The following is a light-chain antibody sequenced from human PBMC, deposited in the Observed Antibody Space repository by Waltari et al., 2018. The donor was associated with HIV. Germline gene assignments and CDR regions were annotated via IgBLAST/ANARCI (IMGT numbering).Light chain of an antibody. CDR3: AVWDDSLRGSV. CDR2: RNN. CDR1: SHTLGNNY. J-gene: IGLJ1*01. V-gene: IGLV1-47*01. Sequence: SVLTQPPSVSAPPGHRLLIPCSGSSHTLGNNYESWYQQPPGTAPKLLIHRNNQRPSGVPVRFSGSKSGTSASLAISGLRSEDEADYYCAVWDDSLRGSVFGTGTEVTVL.